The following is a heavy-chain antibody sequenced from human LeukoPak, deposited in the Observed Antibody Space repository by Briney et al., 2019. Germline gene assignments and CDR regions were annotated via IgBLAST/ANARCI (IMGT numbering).Heavy chain of an antibody. V-gene: IGHV4-34*01. CDR2: INQIGNT. D-gene: IGHD3-16*01. J-gene: IGHJ4*02. CDR3: ARIRRPLRGYFDH. CDR1: GGSFSGYY. Sequence: SETLSLTCYLYGGSFSGYYWSWIRQSPGKGLEWIGEINQIGNTNYIPSLKSRLTISIDTSNNQFSLNLTSVTAADTGVYYRARIRRPLRGYFDHWGQGTLVT.